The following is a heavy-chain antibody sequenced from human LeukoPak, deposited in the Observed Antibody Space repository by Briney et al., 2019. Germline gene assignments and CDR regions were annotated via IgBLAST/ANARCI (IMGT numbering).Heavy chain of an antibody. D-gene: IGHD2-21*01. CDR1: GGSISSYY. V-gene: IGHV4-59*08. J-gene: IGHJ4*02. CDR2: IYYSGNT. Sequence: PSETLSLTCTVSGGSISSYYWSWIRQPPGKGLEWIGYIYYSGNTNYNPSLKSRVSMSLDKSKNELSLRLISVIAADTAVYYCARQQLIEGTFDYWGQGTLVTVSS. CDR3: ARQQLIEGTFDY.